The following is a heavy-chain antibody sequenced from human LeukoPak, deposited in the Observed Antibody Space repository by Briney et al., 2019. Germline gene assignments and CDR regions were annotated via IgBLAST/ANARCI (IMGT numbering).Heavy chain of an antibody. CDR2: INGGGDIT. D-gene: IGHD6-13*01. Sequence: GGSLRLSCEGSRYSFDSYAMTWVRQAPGKGLEWVSSINGGGDITYYAESVKGRFTVSRDNSKNTLFLQMNSLRAEDTAVFYCAKRYGDSTGWFFDFWGQGSLVTVSS. CDR3: AKRYGDSTGWFFDF. V-gene: IGHV3-23*01. CDR1: RYSFDSYA. J-gene: IGHJ4*02.